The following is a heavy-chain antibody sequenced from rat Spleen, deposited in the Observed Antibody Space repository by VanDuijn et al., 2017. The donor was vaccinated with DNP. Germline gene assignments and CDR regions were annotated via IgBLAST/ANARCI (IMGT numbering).Heavy chain of an antibody. CDR1: GFTFSNYY. D-gene: IGHD1-11*01. Sequence: EVQLVESGGGLVQPGRSMKLSCAASGFTFSNYYMAWVRQAPTKGLEWVAAISGVGGNTYYRDSVKGRFTISRDNAKSTLYLQMDSLRSEETATYYCAKAGGYSPWYFDYWGQGVVVTVSS. CDR3: AKAGGYSPWYFDY. CDR2: ISGVGGNT. V-gene: IGHV5S11*01. J-gene: IGHJ2*01.